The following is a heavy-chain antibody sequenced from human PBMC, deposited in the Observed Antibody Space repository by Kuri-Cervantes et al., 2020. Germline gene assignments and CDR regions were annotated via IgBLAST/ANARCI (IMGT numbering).Heavy chain of an antibody. V-gene: IGHV4-61*08. CDR3: ARVVGYSSSWTFDYYYYMDV. D-gene: IGHD6-13*01. CDR2: IYYSGST. CDR1: GGSISSGGYY. Sequence: SETLSLTCTVSGGSISSGGYYWSWIRQPPGKGLEWIGYIYYSGSTNYNPSLKSRVTISVDTSKNQFSLKLSSVTAADTAVYYCARVVGYSSSWTFDYYYYMDVWGKGTTVTVSS. J-gene: IGHJ6*03.